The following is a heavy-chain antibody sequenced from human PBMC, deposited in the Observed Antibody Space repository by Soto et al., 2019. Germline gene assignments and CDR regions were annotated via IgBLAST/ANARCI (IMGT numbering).Heavy chain of an antibody. V-gene: IGHV4-59*08. CDR3: ARGKLLWFGESTLGAFDI. CDR1: GGSISSYY. Sequence: KPSETLSLTCTVSGGSISSYYWSWIRQPPGKGLEWIGYIYYSGSTNYNPSLKSRVTISVDTSKNQFSLKLSSVTAADTAVYYCARGKLLWFGESTLGAFDIWGQGTMVTVSS. J-gene: IGHJ3*02. D-gene: IGHD3-10*01. CDR2: IYYSGST.